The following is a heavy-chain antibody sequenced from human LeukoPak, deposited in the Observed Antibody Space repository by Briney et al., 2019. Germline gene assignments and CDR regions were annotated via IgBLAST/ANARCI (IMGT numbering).Heavy chain of an antibody. CDR3: ASLSYYDSSGYYSHDY. CDR1: GYSISSGYY. CDR2: IYHSGST. V-gene: IGHV4-38-2*02. Sequence: SETLSLTCTVSGYSISSGYYWGWIRQPPGKGLEWIGSIYHSGSTYYNPSLKSRVTISVDTSKNQFSLKLSSVTAADTAVYYCASLSYYDSSGYYSHDYWGQGTLVTVSS. J-gene: IGHJ4*02. D-gene: IGHD3-22*01.